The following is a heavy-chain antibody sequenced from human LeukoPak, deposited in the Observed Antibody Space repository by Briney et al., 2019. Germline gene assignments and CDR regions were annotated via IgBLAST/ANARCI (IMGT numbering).Heavy chain of an antibody. V-gene: IGHV4-38-2*02. Sequence: PSETLSLTCTVSGGSISSYYWGWIRQPPGKGLEWIGSIYHSGSTYYNPSLKSRVTISVDTSKNQFPLKLSSVTAADTAVYYCARGRYSRSTFDPWGQGTLVTVSS. D-gene: IGHD3-9*01. CDR3: ARGRYSRSTFDP. CDR2: IYHSGST. J-gene: IGHJ5*02. CDR1: GGSISSYY.